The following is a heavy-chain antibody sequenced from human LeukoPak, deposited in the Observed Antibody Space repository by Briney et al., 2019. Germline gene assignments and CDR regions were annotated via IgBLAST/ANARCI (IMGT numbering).Heavy chain of an antibody. V-gene: IGHV1-24*01. D-gene: IGHD6-13*01. Sequence: ASVKVSCTVSGYTLTELSMHWVRQAPGKGLEWMGGFDPEDGETIYAQKFQGRVTMTEDTSTDTAYMELSSLRSEDTAVYYCAKESSSWIYYYYYGMDVWGQGTTVTVSS. J-gene: IGHJ6*02. CDR2: FDPEDGET. CDR3: AKESSSWIYYYYYGMDV. CDR1: GYTLTELS.